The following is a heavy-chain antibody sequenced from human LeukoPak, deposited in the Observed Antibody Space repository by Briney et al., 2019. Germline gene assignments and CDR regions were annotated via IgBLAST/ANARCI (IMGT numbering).Heavy chain of an antibody. D-gene: IGHD3-3*01. Sequence: GGSLRLSCAASGFTFSSYSMNWVRQAPGKGLEWVSSISSSSSYIYYADSVKGRFTISRDNAKNSLYLQMNSLRAEDTAVYYCARDRGNDFWSGYHAHWGQGTLVTVSS. CDR2: ISSSSSYI. CDR3: ARDRGNDFWSGYHAH. CDR1: GFTFSSYS. V-gene: IGHV3-21*01. J-gene: IGHJ4*02.